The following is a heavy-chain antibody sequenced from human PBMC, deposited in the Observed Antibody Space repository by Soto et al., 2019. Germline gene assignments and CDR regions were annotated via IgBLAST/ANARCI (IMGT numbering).Heavy chain of an antibody. Sequence: SETLSLTCTVSGGSISSYYWSWIRQPPGKGLEWIGYIYYSGSTNYNPSLKSRVTISVDTSKNQFSLKLSSVTAADTAVYYCATLSSSTTRGYFDYWGQGTLVTVS. V-gene: IGHV4-59*01. D-gene: IGHD6-6*01. CDR3: ATLSSSTTRGYFDY. CDR1: GGSISSYY. J-gene: IGHJ4*02. CDR2: IYYSGST.